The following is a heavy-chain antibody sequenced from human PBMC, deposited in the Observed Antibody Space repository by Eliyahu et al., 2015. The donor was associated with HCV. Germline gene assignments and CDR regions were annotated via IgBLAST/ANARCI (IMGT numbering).Heavy chain of an antibody. CDR3: GRAHDYDPY. CDR1: GFTFSSYW. V-gene: IGHV3-7*01. CDR2: INEDGSEK. J-gene: IGHJ4*02. D-gene: IGHD4-17*01. Sequence: EVQLVESGGGLVQPGGSLRLSCXASGFTFSSYWMTWVRQAPGKGLEWVANINEDGSEKNYVDSVKGRFTISRDSAKKSLYLQMDSLRAEDTAVYFCGRAHDYDPYWGQGTLVTVSS.